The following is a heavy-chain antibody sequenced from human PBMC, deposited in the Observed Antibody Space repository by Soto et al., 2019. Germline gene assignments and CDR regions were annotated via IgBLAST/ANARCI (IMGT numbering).Heavy chain of an antibody. CDR1: GNSFTSYD. CDR3: ARGRASGSYYLLDY. CDR2: INPNSGNI. D-gene: IGHD3-10*01. J-gene: IGHJ4*02. Sequence: ASVKVSCKASGNSFTSYDINWGLQATGHGLEWMGWINPNSGNIGYAQKFQGRVTMTRDTAIRTAYMEVSRLRSDDTAVYYCARGRASGSYYLLDYWGQGTLVTVSS. V-gene: IGHV1-8*01.